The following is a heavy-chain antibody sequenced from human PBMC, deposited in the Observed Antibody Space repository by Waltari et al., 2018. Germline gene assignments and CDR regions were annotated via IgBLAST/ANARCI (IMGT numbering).Heavy chain of an antibody. CDR1: GFTFSMHG. V-gene: IGHV3-48*02. D-gene: IGHD1-26*01. CDR2: ISSSSGSI. Sequence: EVQLVESGGGLVHPGGSLRLSCAASGFTFSMHGMNWVRQAPGKGLEWRSYISSSSGSIYYADSVKGRFTISRDNAKNSLYLQMNSLRDEDTAVYYCARAREMGDYWGQGTLVNVSS. CDR3: ARAREMGDY. J-gene: IGHJ4*02.